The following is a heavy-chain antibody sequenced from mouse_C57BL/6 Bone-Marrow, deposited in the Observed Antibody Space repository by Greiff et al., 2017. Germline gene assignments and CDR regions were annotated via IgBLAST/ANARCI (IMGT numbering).Heavy chain of an antibody. D-gene: IGHD1-1*01. J-gene: IGHJ2*01. CDR2: SRNKANDYTT. CDR3: ARDPPYGGFDY. Sequence: EVQRVESGGGLVQSGRSLRLSCATSGFTFSDFYMEWVRQAPGKGLEWIAASRNKANDYTTEYSASVKGRFIVSRDTSQSILYLQMNAMRAEYTAIDDCARDPPYGGFDYWGQGTTLTVSS. V-gene: IGHV7-1*01. CDR1: GFTFSDFY.